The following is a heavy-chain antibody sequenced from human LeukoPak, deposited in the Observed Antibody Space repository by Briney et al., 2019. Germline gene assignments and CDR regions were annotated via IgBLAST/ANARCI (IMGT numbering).Heavy chain of an antibody. V-gene: IGHV3-23*01. CDR3: AKGSAASRSRGAFDI. Sequence: GGSLRLSCAASGFTFSSYAMSWARQAPGKELEWVSAVNARGYSTYYADSVKGRFTISRDNSKNTVFLQMNSLRAEDTALYYCAKGSAASRSRGAFDIWGQGTMVTVSS. D-gene: IGHD6-13*01. J-gene: IGHJ3*02. CDR1: GFTFSSYA. CDR2: VNARGYST.